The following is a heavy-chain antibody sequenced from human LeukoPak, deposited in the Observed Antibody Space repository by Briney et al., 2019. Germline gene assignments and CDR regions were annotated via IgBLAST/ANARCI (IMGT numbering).Heavy chain of an antibody. CDR2: IYYSGST. Sequence: PSETLSLTCTVSGGSISSYYWSWIRQPPGKGLEWIGYIYYSGSTNYNPSLKSQVTISVDTSKNQFSLKPSSVTAADTAVYYCARTRAVAGRYYFDYWGQGTLATVSS. J-gene: IGHJ4*02. D-gene: IGHD6-19*01. CDR3: ARTRAVAGRYYFDY. CDR1: GGSISSYY. V-gene: IGHV4-59*01.